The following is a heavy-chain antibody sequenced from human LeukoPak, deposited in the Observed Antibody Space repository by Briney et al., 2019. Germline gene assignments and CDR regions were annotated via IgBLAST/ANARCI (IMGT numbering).Heavy chain of an antibody. CDR2: INPNSGGT. CDR1: GYTFTCYY. Sequence: ASVKVSCKASGYTFTCYYMHWVRQAPGQGLEWMGWINPNSGGTNYAQKFQGRVTMTRDTSISTAYMELSRLRPDDTAVYYCAGGDQGYDYVWGSYRYTGSFLLDYWGQGTLVTVSS. J-gene: IGHJ4*02. D-gene: IGHD3-16*02. CDR3: AGGDQGYDYVWGSYRYTGSFLLDY. V-gene: IGHV1-2*02.